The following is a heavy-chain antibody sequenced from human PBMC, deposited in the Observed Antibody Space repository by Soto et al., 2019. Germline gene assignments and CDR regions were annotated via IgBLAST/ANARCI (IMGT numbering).Heavy chain of an antibody. D-gene: IGHD6-19*01. CDR2: ISSSSSTI. Sequence: PGGSLRLSCAASGFTFSSYSMNWVRQAPGKGLEWVSYISSSSSTIYYADSVKGRFTISRDNAKNSLYLQMNSLRAEDTAVYYCARETPSSGWIPSYYYGMDVWGQGTTLTVSS. V-gene: IGHV3-48*01. CDR3: ARETPSSGWIPSYYYGMDV. J-gene: IGHJ6*02. CDR1: GFTFSSYS.